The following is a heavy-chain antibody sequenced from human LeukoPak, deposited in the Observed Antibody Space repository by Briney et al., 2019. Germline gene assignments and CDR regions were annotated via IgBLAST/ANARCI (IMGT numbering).Heavy chain of an antibody. CDR3: ARDRHYDASTVFDP. CDR1: GYTFINYG. V-gene: IGHV1-18*01. D-gene: IGHD3-3*01. CDR2: ISANSGNT. Sequence: ASVKVSCKASGYTFINYGISWVRQAPGQGLEWMGWISANSGNTKFAQKVQGRITMTTDTSTSTAYMELRSLGSDDTAIYYCARDRHYDASTVFDPWGQGTLVTVSS. J-gene: IGHJ5*02.